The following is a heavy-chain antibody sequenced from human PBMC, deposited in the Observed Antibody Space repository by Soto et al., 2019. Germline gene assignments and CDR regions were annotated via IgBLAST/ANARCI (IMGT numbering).Heavy chain of an antibody. CDR2: MNPNSGNT. Sequence: ASVKVSCKDSGYSLTNYDIHWVRQATRLGLEWMGWMNPNSGNTGYAQKFQGRVTMTRNTSISTAYMELSSLRSEDTAVYYCARDLAYCGGDCPLHYYYGMDVWGQGTTVTVSS. CDR3: ARDLAYCGGDCPLHYYYGMDV. CDR1: GYSLTNYD. D-gene: IGHD2-21*02. J-gene: IGHJ6*02. V-gene: IGHV1-8*01.